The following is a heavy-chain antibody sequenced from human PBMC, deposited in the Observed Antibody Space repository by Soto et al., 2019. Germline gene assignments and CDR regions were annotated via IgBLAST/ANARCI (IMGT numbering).Heavy chain of an antibody. CDR2: ISAGGTST. Sequence: GGSLRLSCAASGFTFSTYAMTWVRQAPGKGLEWVSAISAGGTSTYYADSVKGRFTISRDNSKNTLYLQMSSLRVEDTAVYYCEGRYCTSSSCYVSGSDYWGQGALVTVSS. D-gene: IGHD2-2*01. CDR3: EGRYCTSSSCYVSGSDY. J-gene: IGHJ4*02. V-gene: IGHV3-23*01. CDR1: GFTFSTYA.